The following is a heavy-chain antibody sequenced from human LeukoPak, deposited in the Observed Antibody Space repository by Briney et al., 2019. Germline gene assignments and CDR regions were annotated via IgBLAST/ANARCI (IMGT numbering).Heavy chain of an antibody. CDR3: ARTNYYDSSGYPYYFDY. Sequence: SETLSLTCTVSGGSISSHYWSWIRQPPGKGLEWIGYIYYSGSTNYNPSLKSRVTISVDTSKNQFSLKLSSATAADTAVYYCARTNYYDSSGYPYYFDYWGQGTLVTVSS. D-gene: IGHD3-22*01. CDR1: GGSISSHY. J-gene: IGHJ4*02. V-gene: IGHV4-59*11. CDR2: IYYSGST.